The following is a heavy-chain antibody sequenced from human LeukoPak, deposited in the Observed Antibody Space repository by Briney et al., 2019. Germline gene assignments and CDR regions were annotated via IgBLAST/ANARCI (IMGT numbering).Heavy chain of an antibody. D-gene: IGHD4-17*01. CDR3: ARGRTVTTGFNWFDP. Sequence: SETLSLTCTVSGGSISGISHYWSWIRQPPGKGLEWIGYIYYSGSTYYNPSLKSRVTISVDTSKNQFSLKLSSVTAADTAVYYCARGRTVTTGFNWFDPWGQGTLVTVSS. V-gene: IGHV4-30-4*01. CDR1: GGSISGISHY. CDR2: IYYSGST. J-gene: IGHJ5*02.